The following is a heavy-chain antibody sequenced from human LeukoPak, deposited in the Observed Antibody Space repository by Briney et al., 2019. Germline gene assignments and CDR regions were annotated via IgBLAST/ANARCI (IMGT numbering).Heavy chain of an antibody. CDR2: IKDDGTEK. J-gene: IGHJ4*02. Sequence: PGGSLRLSCAASGFTFSNYWMGWVRQPPGEGLQWVANIKDDGTEKYYVDSVKGRFTISRDNSKNTLYLQMNSLRAEDTAVYYCARDFVAGDYYYGSGSLYWGQGTLVTVSS. CDR3: ARDFVAGDYYYGSGSLY. D-gene: IGHD3-10*01. CDR1: GFTFSNYW. V-gene: IGHV3-7*03.